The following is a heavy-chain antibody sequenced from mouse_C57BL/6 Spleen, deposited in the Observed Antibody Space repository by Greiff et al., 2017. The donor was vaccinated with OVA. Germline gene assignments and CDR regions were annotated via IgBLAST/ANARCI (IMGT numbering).Heavy chain of an antibody. D-gene: IGHD2-3*01. J-gene: IGHJ3*01. CDR1: GFNIKDDY. CDR3: TKGGYYSWFAY. CDR2: IDPENGDT. V-gene: IGHV14-4*01. Sequence: VQLKQSGAELVRPGASVKLSCTASGFNIKDDYMHWVKQRPEQGLEWIGWIDPENGDTEYASKFQGKATITADTSSNTAYLQLSSLTSEDTAVYYCTKGGYYSWFAYWGQGTLVTVSA.